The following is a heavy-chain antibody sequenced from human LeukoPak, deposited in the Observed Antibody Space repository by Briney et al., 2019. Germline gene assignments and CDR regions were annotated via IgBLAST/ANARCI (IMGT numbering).Heavy chain of an antibody. CDR3: ARDSDILTASHLIDAFDI. D-gene: IGHD3-9*01. Sequence: PGGSLRLSCAASGFTFSSYWMSWVRQAPGKGLEWVSYISSSGSTIYYADSVKGRFTISRDNAKNSLYLQMNSLRAEDTAVYYCARDSDILTASHLIDAFDIWGQGTMVTVSS. CDR2: ISSSGSTI. V-gene: IGHV3-48*04. CDR1: GFTFSSYW. J-gene: IGHJ3*02.